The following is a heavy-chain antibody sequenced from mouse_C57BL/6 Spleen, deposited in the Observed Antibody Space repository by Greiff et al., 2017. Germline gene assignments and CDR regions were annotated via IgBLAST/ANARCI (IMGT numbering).Heavy chain of an antibody. D-gene: IGHD1-1*01. CDR1: GFSLTCYA. CDR3: ARGSHYAMDY. Sequence: VHLVESGPGLVAPSQSLSITCPVSGFSLTCYAISWVRPPPGKGLEWLGVIWTGGGTNYNSALKSRLSISKDNSKSQVFLKMNSLQTDDTARYYWARGSHYAMDYWGQGTSVTVSS. V-gene: IGHV2-9-1*01. CDR2: IWTGGGT. J-gene: IGHJ4*01.